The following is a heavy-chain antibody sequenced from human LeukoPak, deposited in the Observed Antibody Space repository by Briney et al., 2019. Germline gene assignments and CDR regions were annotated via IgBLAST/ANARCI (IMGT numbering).Heavy chain of an antibody. D-gene: IGHD3-22*01. J-gene: IGHJ4*02. CDR3: ARRAKDYYDSSGYYYWSYYFDY. Sequence: GGSLRLSCAASGFTFSSYEMNWVRQAPGKGLEWVSYISSSGSTLYYADSVKGRFTISRDNAKNSLYLQMNSLRAEDTAVYYCARRAKDYYDSSGYYYWSYYFDYWGQGTLVTVSS. V-gene: IGHV3-48*03. CDR2: ISSSGSTL. CDR1: GFTFSSYE.